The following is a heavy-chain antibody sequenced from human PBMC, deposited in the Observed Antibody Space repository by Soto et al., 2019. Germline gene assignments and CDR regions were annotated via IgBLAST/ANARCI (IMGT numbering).Heavy chain of an antibody. V-gene: IGHV3-30*18. Sequence: QVQLVESGGGVVQPGRSLRLSCAASGFTFSSYGMHWVRQAPGTGLEWVAVISYDGSNKYYADSVKGRFTISRDNSKNTSYRQMKSLRAEDRAVYYCAKIRSAAILWYGAGSDYLDYWGQGTLVTVSS. D-gene: IGHD2-2*01. J-gene: IGHJ4*02. CDR3: AKIRSAAILWYGAGSDYLDY. CDR2: ISYDGSNK. CDR1: GFTFSSYG.